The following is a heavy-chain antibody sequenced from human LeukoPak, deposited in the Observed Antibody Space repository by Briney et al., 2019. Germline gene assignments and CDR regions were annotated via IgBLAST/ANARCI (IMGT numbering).Heavy chain of an antibody. V-gene: IGHV3-7*01. Sequence: GGSLRLSCAASGFSFSSYRMNWVRQAPGKGLEWVANIKQDGSEKYYVDSVKGRFTISRDNAKNSLYLQMNSLRAEDTAVYYCAGYSSGAFDIWGQGTMVTVSS. J-gene: IGHJ3*02. CDR1: GFSFSSYR. CDR2: IKQDGSEK. CDR3: AGYSSGAFDI. D-gene: IGHD6-19*01.